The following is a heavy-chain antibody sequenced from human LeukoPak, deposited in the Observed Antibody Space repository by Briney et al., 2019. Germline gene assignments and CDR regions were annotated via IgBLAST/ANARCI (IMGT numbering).Heavy chain of an antibody. CDR3: AREAVALAAFDY. CDR1: GFSISTRYY. CDR2: IYYSGST. J-gene: IGHJ4*02. Sequence: SETLSLTCTVSGFSISTRYYWSWIRQPPGKGLEWIGYIYYSGSTSYSPSLKSRVTISVDTSKNQFSLKVNSVTAADTAVYYCAREAVALAAFDYWGQGTLVTVSS. V-gene: IGHV4-59*01. D-gene: IGHD5-24*01.